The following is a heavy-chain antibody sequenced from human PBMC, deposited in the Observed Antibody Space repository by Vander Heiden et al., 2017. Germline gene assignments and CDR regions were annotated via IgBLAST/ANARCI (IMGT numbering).Heavy chain of an antibody. D-gene: IGHD7-27*01. J-gene: IGHJ4*02. Sequence: EVQLVESGGALLEPGRSLILSCTASGFTFGDYVMSWFRRAPGKGLEWVGFIRSRAYRGTTEYAASVAGRFTISRDDSKSIAFLQMNSLKTEDTAVYYCSRIHGNWGLNSPFDYWGQGTLVTVSS. CDR2: IRSRAYRGTT. CDR3: SRIHGNWGLNSPFDY. V-gene: IGHV3-49*03. CDR1: GFTFGDYV.